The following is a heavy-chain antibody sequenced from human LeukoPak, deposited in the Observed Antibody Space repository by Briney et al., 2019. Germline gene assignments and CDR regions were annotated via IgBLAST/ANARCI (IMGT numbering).Heavy chain of an antibody. CDR1: GYTFTSYD. D-gene: IGHD5-24*01. J-gene: IGHJ4*02. CDR3: AREEMATIRGGYYFDY. Sequence: ASVKVSCKASGYTFTSYDINWVRQATGQGLEWMGRMNPNSGNTNYAQKLQGRVTMTTDTSTSTAYMELRSLRSDDTAVYYCAREEMATIRGGYYFDYWGQGTLVTISS. CDR2: MNPNSGNT. V-gene: IGHV1-18*01.